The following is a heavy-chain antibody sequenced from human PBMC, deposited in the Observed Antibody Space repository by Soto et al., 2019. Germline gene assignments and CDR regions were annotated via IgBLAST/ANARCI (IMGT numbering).Heavy chain of an antibody. J-gene: IGHJ4*01. V-gene: IGHV1-69*04. D-gene: IGHD3-22*01. Sequence: SVKVSCKASGYTFTSHGISWVRQAPGQGLEWMGRVIPILGITNYAQKFQGRVAITADKFTSTAYMELSSLRSEDTAMYYCARGKYYYDVSGNFVYWG. CDR1: GYTFTSHG. CDR2: VIPILGIT. CDR3: ARGKYYYDVSGNFVY.